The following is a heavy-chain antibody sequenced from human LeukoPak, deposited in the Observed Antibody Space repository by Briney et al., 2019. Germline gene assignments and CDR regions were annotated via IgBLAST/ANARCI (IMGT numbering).Heavy chain of an antibody. Sequence: GGSLRLSCAASGFTITSNYMSWVRQAPGKGLEWVAAMYSGGNTYYADSVRGRFTISRDSSMNTLYLQMNSLRGEGTAVYYCAGAMGYNLFDYWGQGALVTVSS. CDR2: MYSGGNT. CDR1: GFTITSNY. D-gene: IGHD5-24*01. J-gene: IGHJ4*02. CDR3: AGAMGYNLFDY. V-gene: IGHV3-66*02.